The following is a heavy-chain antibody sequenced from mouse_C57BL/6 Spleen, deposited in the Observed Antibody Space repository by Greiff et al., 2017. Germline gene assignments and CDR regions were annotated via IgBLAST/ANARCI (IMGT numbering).Heavy chain of an antibody. CDR1: GYTFTSYW. CDR3: ARLLYTHWYVDV. Sequence: QVQLQQPGAELVMPGASVKLSCKASGYTFTSYWMHWVKQRPGQGLEWIGEIDPSDSYTNYNQKFKGKSTLTVDKSSSTAYMQLSSLTSEDSAVYYCARLLYTHWYVDVWGTGTTVTVSS. D-gene: IGHD2-12*01. V-gene: IGHV1-69*01. J-gene: IGHJ1*03. CDR2: IDPSDSYT.